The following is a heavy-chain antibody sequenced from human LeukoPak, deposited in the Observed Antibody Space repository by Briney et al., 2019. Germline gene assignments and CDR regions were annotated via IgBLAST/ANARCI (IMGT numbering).Heavy chain of an antibody. CDR1: GGSFSGYY. CDR2: INHSGST. V-gene: IGHV4-34*01. J-gene: IGHJ4*02. CDR3: ARGGGTGTTDFDY. Sequence: PSETLSLTCAVYGGSFSGYYWSWIRQPPGKGLEWIGEINHSGSTYYNPSLKSRVTISVDTSKNQFSLKLSSVTAADTAVYYCARGGGTGTTDFDYWGQGTLVTVSS. D-gene: IGHD1-1*01.